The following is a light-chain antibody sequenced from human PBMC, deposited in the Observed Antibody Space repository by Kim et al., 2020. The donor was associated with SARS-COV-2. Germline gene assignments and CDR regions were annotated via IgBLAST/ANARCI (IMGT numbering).Light chain of an antibody. CDR1: SLRRYY. J-gene: IGLJ1*01. CDR2: AKN. V-gene: IGLV3-19*01. CDR3: NSRDSSGDSYV. Sequence: SSELTQDPAVSVALGQTVRITCQGDSLRRYYASWYQQRPGQGPILVIYAKNNRPSGIPDRFSGSSAGNIASLTITGAQAEDEADYYCNSRDSSGDSYVFGTGTKVTVL.